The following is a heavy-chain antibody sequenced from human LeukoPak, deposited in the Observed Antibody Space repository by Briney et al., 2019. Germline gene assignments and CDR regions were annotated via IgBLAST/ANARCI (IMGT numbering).Heavy chain of an antibody. D-gene: IGHD3-3*01. CDR1: GYTFTDYY. CDR2: INPNSGDT. CDR3: ARDGGTSAFYYYYYMDV. Sequence: ASVKVSCKASGYTFTDYYMRWVRQAPGQGLEWMGWINPNSGDTRYAQSFQGRVTMTRDTSISTAYMEVSRLRSDDTAVYYCARDGGTSAFYYYYYMDVWGKGTTVTVSS. V-gene: IGHV1-2*02. J-gene: IGHJ6*03.